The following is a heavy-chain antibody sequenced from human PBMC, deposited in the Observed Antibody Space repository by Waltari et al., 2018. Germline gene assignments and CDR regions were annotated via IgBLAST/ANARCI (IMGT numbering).Heavy chain of an antibody. V-gene: IGHV4-38-2*02. Sequence: QVQLQESGPGLVKPSETLSLTCAVSGYSISSGYYWGWIRQPPGKGLEWIGSIYHSGSTYDNPSLKSRVTISVDTSKNQFSLKLSSVTAADTAVYYCAREVAQPSLWFDPWGQGTLVTVSS. D-gene: IGHD2-15*01. J-gene: IGHJ5*02. CDR3: AREVAQPSLWFDP. CDR1: GYSISSGYY. CDR2: IYHSGST.